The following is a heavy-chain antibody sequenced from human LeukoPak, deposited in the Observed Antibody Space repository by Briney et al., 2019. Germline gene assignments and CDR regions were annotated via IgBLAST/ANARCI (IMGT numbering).Heavy chain of an antibody. D-gene: IGHD1-7*01. CDR1: GYTFTGYY. V-gene: IGHV1-2*04. Sequence: GASVKVSCKAPGYTFTGYYMHWVRQAPGQGLEWMGWINPNSGGANYAQKFQGWVTMTRDTSISTAYMELSRLRSDDTAVYYCARAGTGTTNFDYWGQGTLVTVSS. CDR2: INPNSGGA. CDR3: ARAGTGTTNFDY. J-gene: IGHJ4*02.